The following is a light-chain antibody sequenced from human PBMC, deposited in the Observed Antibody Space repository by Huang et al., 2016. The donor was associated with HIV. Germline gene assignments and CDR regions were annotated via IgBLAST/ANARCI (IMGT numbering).Light chain of an antibody. V-gene: IGKV1-39*01. CDR1: QSINTF. J-gene: IGKJ1*01. CDR3: QQSYNTPLT. Sequence: DIQMTQSPSSLSASVGDRVTITCRASQSINTFLNWYQHKPGKAPNLLIYASANLQSGVPSRFSGSGSGTDVTLTISSLQPEDFATYYCQQSYNTPLTFGQGTKVET. CDR2: ASA.